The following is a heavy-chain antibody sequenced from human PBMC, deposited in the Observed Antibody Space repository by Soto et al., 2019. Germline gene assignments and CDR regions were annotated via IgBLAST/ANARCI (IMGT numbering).Heavy chain of an antibody. CDR3: ARDRPPDY. J-gene: IGHJ4*02. V-gene: IGHV1-2*02. CDR1: GFTFTAYY. Sequence: ASVKVSCKASGFTFTAYYVHWVRQAPGQGLEWMGWINPNTGDTNYAQKFEGRVTMTRDTSISTACMELNGLRSDDTAVYFCARDRPPDYWGQGSLVTVSS. CDR2: INPNTGDT.